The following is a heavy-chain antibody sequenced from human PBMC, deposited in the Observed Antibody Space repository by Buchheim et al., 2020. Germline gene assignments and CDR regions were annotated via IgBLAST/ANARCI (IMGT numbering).Heavy chain of an antibody. CDR1: GGSISSGSYY. CDR3: ARERRYYYDSSGFD. V-gene: IGHV4-61*02. Sequence: QVQLQESGPGLVKPSQTLSLTWTVSGGSISSGSYYWSWIRQPAGKGLEWIGRIYTSGSTNYNPSLKSRVTISVDTSKNQFSLKLSSVTAADTAVYYCARERRYYYDSSGFDWGQGTL. D-gene: IGHD3-22*01. CDR2: IYTSGST. J-gene: IGHJ4*02.